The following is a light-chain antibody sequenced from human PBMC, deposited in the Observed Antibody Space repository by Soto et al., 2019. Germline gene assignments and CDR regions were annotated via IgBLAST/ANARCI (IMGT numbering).Light chain of an antibody. V-gene: IGKV3-11*01. CDR1: QSVSSY. J-gene: IGKJ1*01. CDR3: QQRSNWPPTWT. CDR2: DAS. Sequence: EIVLTQSPATLSLSPGERATLSCRASQSVSSYLAWYQQKPGQAPRLLIYDASNRATGIPARFSGSGSGTDCTLTISSLEPEDFAVYYCQQRSNWPPTWTSGQGTKVEIK.